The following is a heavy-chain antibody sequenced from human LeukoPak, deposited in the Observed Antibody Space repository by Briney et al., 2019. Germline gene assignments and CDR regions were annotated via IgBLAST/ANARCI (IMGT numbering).Heavy chain of an antibody. J-gene: IGHJ4*01. V-gene: IGHV4-59*01. CDR3: ARSPSLKRTYYFDY. Sequence: SETLSLTCTVYGGSISSYYWSWIRQPPGKGLEWIGYIYYSGSTNYNPSLKSRVTISVDTSKNQFSLKLSSVTAADTAVYYCARSPSLKRTYYFDYWGDGTLVTVSS. CDR1: GGSISSYY. CDR2: IYYSGST.